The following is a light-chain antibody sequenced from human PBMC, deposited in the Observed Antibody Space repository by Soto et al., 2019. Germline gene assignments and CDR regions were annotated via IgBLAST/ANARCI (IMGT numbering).Light chain of an antibody. CDR3: QQSYSTPYT. Sequence: DIVMTQSPDSLAVSLVERATINCKSSQSVLYSSNNKNYLAWYQQKPGQPPKLLIYWASTRESGVPDRFSGSGSGTDFTLTISSLQAEDVAVYYCQQSYSTPYTFGQGTKLEIK. V-gene: IGKV4-1*01. CDR2: WAS. J-gene: IGKJ2*01. CDR1: QSVLYSSNNKNY.